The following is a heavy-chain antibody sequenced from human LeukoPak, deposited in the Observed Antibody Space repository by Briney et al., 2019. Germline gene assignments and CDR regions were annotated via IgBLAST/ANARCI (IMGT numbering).Heavy chain of an antibody. D-gene: IGHD2-2*01. CDR2: ISSSSSYI. V-gene: IGHV3-21*01. CDR1: GFTFSSCS. J-gene: IGHJ6*02. Sequence: GGSLRLSCAASGFTFSSCSMNWVRQAPGKGLEWVSSISSSSSYIYYADSVKGRFTISRDNAKNSLYLQMNSLRAEDTAVYYCAREPPDCSSTSCYGAYGMDVWGQGTTVTVSS. CDR3: AREPPDCSSTSCYGAYGMDV.